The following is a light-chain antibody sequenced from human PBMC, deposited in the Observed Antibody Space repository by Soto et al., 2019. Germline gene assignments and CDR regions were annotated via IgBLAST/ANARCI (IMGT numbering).Light chain of an antibody. CDR3: SSYAGSNIYV. CDR1: SSDVGDYNY. CDR2: EVT. Sequence: QSALTQPPSASGSPGQSVTISCIGTSSDVGDYNYVSWYQHHPGKAPKLMIFEVTKRPSGVPDRFSGSKSGNTASLTISGLQAEDEADYYFSSYAGSNIYVFGTGTKLTVL. J-gene: IGLJ1*01. V-gene: IGLV2-8*01.